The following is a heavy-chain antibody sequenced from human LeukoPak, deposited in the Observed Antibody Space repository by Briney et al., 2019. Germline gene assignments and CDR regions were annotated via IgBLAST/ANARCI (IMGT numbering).Heavy chain of an antibody. CDR2: ISGSSRRI. CDR1: GFSFSSYS. V-gene: IGHV3-48*01. J-gene: IGHJ4*02. Sequence: GGSLRLSCAASGFSFSSYSLNWVRQAPGKGLEWVSYISGSSRRIYYAGSVKGRFTISRDNVKNSLYLQMNSLRAEDTAVYYCARERGSSSSSFAYWGQGTLVTVSS. CDR3: ARERGSSSSSFAY. D-gene: IGHD6-6*01.